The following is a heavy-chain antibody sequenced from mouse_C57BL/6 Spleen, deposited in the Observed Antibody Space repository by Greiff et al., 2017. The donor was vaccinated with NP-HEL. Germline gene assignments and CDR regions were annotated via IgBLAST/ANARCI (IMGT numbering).Heavy chain of an antibody. CDR2: IYPGDGDT. V-gene: IGHV1-82*01. CDR1: GYAFSSSW. D-gene: IGHD1-1*01. Sequence: VQLQQSGPELVKPGASVKISCKASGYAFSSSWMNWVKQRPGKGLEWIGRIYPGDGDTNYNGKFKGKATLTADKSSSTAYMQLSSLTSEDSAVYFGARRGSFAMDYWGQGTSVTVSS. CDR3: ARRGSFAMDY. J-gene: IGHJ4*01.